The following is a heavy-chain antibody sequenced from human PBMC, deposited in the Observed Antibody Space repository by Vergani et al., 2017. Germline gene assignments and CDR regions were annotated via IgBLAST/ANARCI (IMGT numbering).Heavy chain of an antibody. CDR3: AREPGVIRSWYMDV. J-gene: IGHJ6*03. Sequence: QVQLQQWGAGLLKPSETLSLTCAVYGGSFSGYYWSWIRQPPGKGLEWIGEINHSGSTNYNPSLKSRVTISVDTSKNRFSQRLSSVTAADTAVFYCAREPGVIRSWYMDVWGKGTTVTVSS. V-gene: IGHV4-34*01. CDR2: INHSGST. D-gene: IGHD3-16*02. CDR1: GGSFSGYY.